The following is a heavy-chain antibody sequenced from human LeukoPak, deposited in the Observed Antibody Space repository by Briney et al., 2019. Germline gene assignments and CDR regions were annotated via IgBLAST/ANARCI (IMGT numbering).Heavy chain of an antibody. CDR1: GYSFTSYW. Sequence: GESLRISCKGSGYSFTSYWISWVRQMPGKGLEWMGRIDPSDSYTNYSPSFQGHVTISADKSISTAYLQCSSLKASDTAMYYCARHITVVRGVITLRWFAPWGRGTLVTVS. J-gene: IGHJ5*02. V-gene: IGHV5-10-1*01. CDR3: ARHITVVRGVITLRWFAP. D-gene: IGHD3-10*01. CDR2: IDPSDSYT.